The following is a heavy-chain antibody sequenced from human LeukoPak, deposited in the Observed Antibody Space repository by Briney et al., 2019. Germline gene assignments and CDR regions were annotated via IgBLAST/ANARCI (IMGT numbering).Heavy chain of an antibody. CDR3: ASRMVHATDYFDY. Sequence: SETLSLTCTVSGGSISSSSYYWGWIRQPPGKGLEWIGSIYYSGSTYYNPSLKSRVTISVDTSKNQFSLKLSSVTAADTAVYYCASRMVHATDYFDYWGQGTLVTVSS. CDR2: IYYSGST. J-gene: IGHJ4*02. D-gene: IGHD2-8*01. V-gene: IGHV4-39*01. CDR1: GGSISSSSYY.